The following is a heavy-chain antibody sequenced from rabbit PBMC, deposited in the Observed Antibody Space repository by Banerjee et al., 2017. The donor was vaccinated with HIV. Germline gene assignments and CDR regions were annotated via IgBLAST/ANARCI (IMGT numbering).Heavy chain of an antibody. J-gene: IGHJ4*01. D-gene: IGHD4-1*01. CDR2: IYTGSSGAP. V-gene: IGHV1S45*01. CDR3: ARDLAGVIGWNFNL. Sequence: QEQLEESGGDLVKPEGSLTLTCTASGFSFSGNYWICWVRQVQGKGLEWIACIYTGSSGAPYSATWPEGRFTTTKASSAPVSLQMTSLTAADTRTYFCARDLAGVIGWNFNLWGPATLVTVS. CDR1: GFSFSGNYW.